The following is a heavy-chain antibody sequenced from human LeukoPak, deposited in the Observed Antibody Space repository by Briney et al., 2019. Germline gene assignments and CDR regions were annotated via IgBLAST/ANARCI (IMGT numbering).Heavy chain of an antibody. CDR3: AKDQYYDSSGYYYPAPRWYDAFDI. V-gene: IGHV3-23*01. D-gene: IGHD3-22*01. Sequence: QTGGSLRLSCAASGFTFSSYAMSWVRQAPGKGLEWVSAISGSGGSTYYADSVKGRFTISRDNSKNTLYLQMNSLRAEDTAVYYCAKDQYYDSSGYYYPAPRWYDAFDIWGQGTMVTVSS. J-gene: IGHJ3*02. CDR2: ISGSGGST. CDR1: GFTFSSYA.